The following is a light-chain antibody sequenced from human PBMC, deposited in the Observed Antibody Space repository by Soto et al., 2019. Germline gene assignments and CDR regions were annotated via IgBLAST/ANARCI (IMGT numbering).Light chain of an antibody. CDR3: QQLNSYPLT. CDR1: QGISSY. Sequence: IQLTQSPSSLSASVGDRVTITCRASQGISSYLAWYQQKPGKAPKLLIYAASTFQSGVPSRFSGSGSGTNXTXXIXXLQPEDFATYYCQQLNSYPLTFGGGTKVDIK. J-gene: IGKJ4*01. CDR2: AAS. V-gene: IGKV1-9*01.